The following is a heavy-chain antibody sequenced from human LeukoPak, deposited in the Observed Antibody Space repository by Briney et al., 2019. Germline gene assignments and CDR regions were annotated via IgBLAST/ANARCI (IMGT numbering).Heavy chain of an antibody. Sequence: SETLSLTCAAYGGSFSGYYWSWIRQPPGKGLEWIGEINHSGSTNYNPSLKSRVTISVDTSKNQFSLKLSSVTAADTAVYYCARVEAVAGTAGDYWGQGTLVTVSS. D-gene: IGHD6-19*01. V-gene: IGHV4-34*01. J-gene: IGHJ4*02. CDR1: GGSFSGYY. CDR2: INHSGST. CDR3: ARVEAVAGTAGDY.